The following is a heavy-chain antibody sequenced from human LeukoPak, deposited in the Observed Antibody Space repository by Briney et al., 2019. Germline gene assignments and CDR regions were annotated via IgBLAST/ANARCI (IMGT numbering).Heavy chain of an antibody. D-gene: IGHD4-11*01. CDR1: GGSISSGSYY. V-gene: IGHV4-61*02. CDR3: ARFGSNGVDY. J-gene: IGHJ4*02. Sequence: SQTLSLTCTVSGGSISSGSYYWSWIQQPAGKGLEWIGRIYTSGSTNYNPSLKSRVTISVDTSKNQFSLKLSSVTAADTAVYYCARFGSNGVDYWGQGTLVTVSS. CDR2: IYTSGST.